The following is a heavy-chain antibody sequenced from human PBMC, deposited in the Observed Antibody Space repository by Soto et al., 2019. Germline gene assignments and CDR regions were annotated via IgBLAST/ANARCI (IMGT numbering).Heavy chain of an antibody. V-gene: IGHV1-46*01. D-gene: IGHD6-19*01. Sequence: VASVKVSCKASGYTFTSYYMHWVRQAPGQGLEWMGIINPSGGSTSYAQKFQGRVTMTRDTSTSTVYMELSSLRSEDTAVYYCASPPVGAVAGNEGAFDIWGQGTMVT. CDR3: ASPPVGAVAGNEGAFDI. J-gene: IGHJ3*02. CDR2: INPSGGST. CDR1: GYTFTSYY.